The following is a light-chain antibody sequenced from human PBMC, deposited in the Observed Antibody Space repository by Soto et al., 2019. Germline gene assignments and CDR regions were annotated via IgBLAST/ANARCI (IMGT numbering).Light chain of an antibody. J-gene: IGKJ2*01. CDR1: QGIGSW. Sequence: DIQMTQSPSSVFASVGDRVTIACRASQGIGSWLAWYQQKPGKAPKLLIYAASSLQSGVPSRFSGSGSGTDFTLTISSLQPEDFATYYCLQSDSFPHTFGQGTKLEIK. CDR2: AAS. V-gene: IGKV1-12*01. CDR3: LQSDSFPHT.